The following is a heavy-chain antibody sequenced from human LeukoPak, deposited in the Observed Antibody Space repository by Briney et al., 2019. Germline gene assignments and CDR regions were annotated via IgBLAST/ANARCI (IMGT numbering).Heavy chain of an antibody. CDR3: ARGASGTYYYYGMDV. Sequence: SETLSLTCAVYGGSFSGYYWSWIRQPPGKGLEWIGEINHSGSTNYSPSLKSRVTISVDTSKNQFSLKLKSVTAADTAVYYCARGASGTYYYYGMDVWGKGTTVTVSS. J-gene: IGHJ6*04. V-gene: IGHV4-34*01. CDR1: GGSFSGYY. D-gene: IGHD1-14*01. CDR2: INHSGST.